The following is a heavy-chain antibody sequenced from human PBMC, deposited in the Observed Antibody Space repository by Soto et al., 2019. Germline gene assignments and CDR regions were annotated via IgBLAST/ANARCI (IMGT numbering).Heavy chain of an antibody. V-gene: IGHV4-34*01. CDR1: GCSFSGYS. CDR3: ARGQRSDPFFDS. J-gene: IGHJ4*02. Sequence: AXETLCLTFAVYGCSFSGYSWDWIRQPPGKGLEWIGEINPDGATNYTPSLRGRVTISIDTSRNQFSLKLSSVTAADTAVYYCARGQRSDPFFDSWGQGALVTVSS. CDR2: INPDGAT.